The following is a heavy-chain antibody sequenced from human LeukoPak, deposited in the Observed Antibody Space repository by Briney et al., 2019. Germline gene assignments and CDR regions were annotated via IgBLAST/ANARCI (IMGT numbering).Heavy chain of an antibody. V-gene: IGHV4-39*07. CDR2: IYSSGST. CDR1: GASISSGSNY. Sequence: SETLSLTCSVSGASISSGSNYWGWIRQPPGKTLEWIGSIYSSGSTYYNPSLKSRVIIIIDTPKNHFSLTLSSVTAADTAVYYCARHEMENGDAFDIWGQGTMVTVSS. J-gene: IGHJ3*02. D-gene: IGHD1-1*01. CDR3: ARHEMENGDAFDI.